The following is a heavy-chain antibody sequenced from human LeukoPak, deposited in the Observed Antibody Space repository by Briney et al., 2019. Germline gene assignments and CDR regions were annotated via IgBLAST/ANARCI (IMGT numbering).Heavy chain of an antibody. V-gene: IGHV3-48*04. CDR3: ARDATVLRYFDWSLGSNGMDV. J-gene: IGHJ6*02. CDR2: ISSSSSSTI. D-gene: IGHD3-9*01. Sequence: GGSLRLSCAASGFTFSSYSMNWVRQAPGKGLEWVSYISSSSSSTIYYADSVKGRFTISRDNAKNSLYLQMNSLRAEDTAVYYCARDATVLRYFDWSLGSNGMDVWGQGTTVTVSS. CDR1: GFTFSSYS.